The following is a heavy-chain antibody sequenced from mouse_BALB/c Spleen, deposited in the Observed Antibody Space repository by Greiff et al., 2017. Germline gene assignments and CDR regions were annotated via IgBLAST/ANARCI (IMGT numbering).Heavy chain of an antibody. D-gene: IGHD2-14*01. V-gene: IGHV5-6-3*01. CDR1: GFTFSSYG. Sequence: EVQRVESGGGLVQPGGSLKLSCAASGFTFSSYGMSWVRQTPDKRLELVATINSNGGSTYYPDSVKGRFTISRDNAKNTLYLQMSSLKSEDTAMYYCARDEVRRAYWGQGTLVTVSA. J-gene: IGHJ3*01. CDR2: INSNGGST. CDR3: ARDEVRRAY.